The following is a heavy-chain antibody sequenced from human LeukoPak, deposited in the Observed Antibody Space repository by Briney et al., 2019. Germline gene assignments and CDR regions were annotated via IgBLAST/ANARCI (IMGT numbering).Heavy chain of an antibody. V-gene: IGHV3-30*18. D-gene: IGHD2-21*02. CDR3: AKAWCGGDCYYPYYFDY. J-gene: IGHJ4*02. CDR2: ISYDGSNK. Sequence: GGSLRLSCAASGFTFSSYGMHWVRQAPGKGLEWVAVISYDGSNKYYADSVKGRFTISRDNSKNTLYLQMNSLRAEDTAVYYCAKAWCGGDCYYPYYFDYWGQGTLVTVSS. CDR1: GFTFSSYG.